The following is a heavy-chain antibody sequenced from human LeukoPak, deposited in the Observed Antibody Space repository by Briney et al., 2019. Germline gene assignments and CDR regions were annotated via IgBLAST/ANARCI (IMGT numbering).Heavy chain of an antibody. J-gene: IGHJ4*02. CDR2: IDNSGNT. CDR1: GGSISSRNSY. V-gene: IGHV4-39*01. D-gene: IGHD3-22*01. CDR3: ARHPGGYDSSGYYQLHLDY. Sequence: SETLSLTCTVSGGSISSRNSYWGWIRQPPGKGLEWIGSIDNSGNTYYNPSLKSRVTISIDTSKNQFSLKLSSLTAADTAVYYCARHPGGYDSSGYYQLHLDYWGQGTLVTVSS.